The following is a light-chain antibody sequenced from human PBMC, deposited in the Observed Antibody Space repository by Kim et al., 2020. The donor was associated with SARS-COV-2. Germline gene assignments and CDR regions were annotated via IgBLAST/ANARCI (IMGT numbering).Light chain of an antibody. CDR1: SSNIGSNT. CDR2: TNN. CDR3: AVWDDSLNGYV. V-gene: IGLV1-44*01. J-gene: IGLJ1*01. Sequence: QSVLTQPPSASGTPGQRVAITCSGSSSNIGSNTVNWYQHLPEAAPRVLIYTNNQRPSGVPDRFSASKSGTSASLAISGLQSEDEAHYYCAVWDDSLNGYVFGTGTKVTVL.